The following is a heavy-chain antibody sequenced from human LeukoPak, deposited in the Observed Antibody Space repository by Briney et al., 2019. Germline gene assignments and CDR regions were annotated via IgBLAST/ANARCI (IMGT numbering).Heavy chain of an antibody. CDR2: ISAYNGNT. CDR3: ARTIREAIFGVVIGYYFDY. D-gene: IGHD3-3*01. Sequence: GASVKVSCKASGGTFSSYAISWVRQAPGQGLEWMGWISAYNGNTNYAQKLQGRVTMTTDTSTSTAYMELRSLRSDDTAVYYCARTIREAIFGVVIGYYFDYWGQGTLVTVPS. J-gene: IGHJ4*02. CDR1: GGTFSSYA. V-gene: IGHV1-18*01.